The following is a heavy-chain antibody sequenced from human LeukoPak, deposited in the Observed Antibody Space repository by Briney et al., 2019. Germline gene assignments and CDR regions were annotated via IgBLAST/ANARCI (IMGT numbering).Heavy chain of an antibody. CDR2: INYSGVST. CDR3: AKDARRVRDIGVVFGRGRGYMDV. D-gene: IGHD2-15*01. CDR1: GFTFSNHD. J-gene: IGHJ6*03. Sequence: PGGSLRLSCAASGFTFSNHDMTWIRQAPGKGLEWVSVINYSGVSTNYADSVKGRFTISRDNSKNTLYLQMNSLRGEDTAVYYCAKDARRVRDIGVVFGRGRGYMDVWGKGTTATISS. V-gene: IGHV3-23*01.